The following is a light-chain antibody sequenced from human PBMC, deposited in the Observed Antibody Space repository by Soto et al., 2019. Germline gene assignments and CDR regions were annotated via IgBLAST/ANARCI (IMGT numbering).Light chain of an antibody. CDR2: DVS. J-gene: IGLJ2*01. V-gene: IGLV2-14*01. CDR3: SSYSSGSTLVV. Sequence: QSALTQPASVSGSPGQSIIISCTGTGSDVGGYNYVSWYQQYPGKAPKVMINDVSNRPSGVSNRFSGSKSGNTASLTISGLQAEDEADYYCSSYSSGSTLVVFGGGTKLTVL. CDR1: GSDVGGYNY.